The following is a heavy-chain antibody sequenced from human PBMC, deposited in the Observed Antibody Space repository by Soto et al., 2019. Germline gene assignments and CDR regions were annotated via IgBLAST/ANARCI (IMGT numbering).Heavy chain of an antibody. D-gene: IGHD4-17*01. V-gene: IGHV1-69*13. CDR1: GGTFSSYA. CDR3: ARDRDYGDPRFAFDI. J-gene: IGHJ3*02. CDR2: IIPIFGTA. Sequence: ASVKVSCKASGGTFSSYAISWVRQAPGQGLEWMGGIIPIFGTANYAQKFQGRVTFTADESTSTAYMELSSLRSEDTAVYYCARDRDYGDPRFAFDIWGQGTMVTVSS.